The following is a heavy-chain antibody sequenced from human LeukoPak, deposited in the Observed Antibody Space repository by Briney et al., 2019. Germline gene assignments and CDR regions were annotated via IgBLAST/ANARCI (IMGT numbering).Heavy chain of an antibody. CDR2: VWYDGSNQ. CDR1: GFIFSNYG. V-gene: IGHV3-33*01. CDR3: ARWGIIGHDAFDI. J-gene: IGHJ3*02. Sequence: PGRSLRLSCVAPGFIFSNYGMHWVRQAPGKGLEWVAIVWYDGSNQYYGDSIKGRFTISRDNSKNTVYLQMNSLRAEDTAVYYCARWGIIGHDAFDIWGQGTVVTVSS. D-gene: IGHD1-14*01.